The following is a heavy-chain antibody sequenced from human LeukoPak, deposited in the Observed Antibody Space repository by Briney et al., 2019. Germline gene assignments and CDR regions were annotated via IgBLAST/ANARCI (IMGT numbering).Heavy chain of an antibody. Sequence: ASVKVSCKASGYTFTSYYMHWVRQAPGQGLEWMGIINPSGGSTSYAQKFQGRVTMTRDTSTSTVYMELSSLRSEDTAVYYCARLGGYCSGTSCYMKPKHKYYFDSWGQGTLVTVSS. D-gene: IGHD2-2*02. CDR1: GYTFTSYY. J-gene: IGHJ4*02. V-gene: IGHV1-46*01. CDR2: INPSGGST. CDR3: ARLGGYCSGTSCYMKPKHKYYFDS.